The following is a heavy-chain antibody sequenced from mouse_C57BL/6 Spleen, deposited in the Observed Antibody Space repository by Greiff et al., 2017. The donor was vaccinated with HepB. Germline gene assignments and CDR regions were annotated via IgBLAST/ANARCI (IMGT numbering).Heavy chain of an antibody. V-gene: IGHV1-55*01. J-gene: IGHJ4*01. CDR3: ARRDDYDEDAMDY. D-gene: IGHD2-4*01. CDR1: GYTFTSYW. CDR2: IYPGSGST. Sequence: QVQLQQPGAELVKPGASVKMSCKASGYTFTSYWLTWVKQRPGQGLEWIGDIYPGSGSTNYNEKFKSKATLTVDTSSSTAYMQLSSLTSEDSAVYYCARRDDYDEDAMDYWGQGTSVTVSS.